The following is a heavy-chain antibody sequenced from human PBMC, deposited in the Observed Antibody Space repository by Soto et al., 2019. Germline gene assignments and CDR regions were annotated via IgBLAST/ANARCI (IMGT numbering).Heavy chain of an antibody. D-gene: IGHD3-10*01. J-gene: IGHJ4*02. CDR1: GGSISSSSYY. CDR3: ARITMVREVIITGPLFYY. Sequence: QLQLQESGPGLVKPSETLSLTCTVSGGSISSSSYYWGWIRQPPGKGLEWIGSIYYSGSTYYNPSLKSRVTMSVDTSNNQFSLKLSSVTAADTAVYYFARITMVREVIITGPLFYYWGQGTLVTVSS. V-gene: IGHV4-39*01. CDR2: IYYSGST.